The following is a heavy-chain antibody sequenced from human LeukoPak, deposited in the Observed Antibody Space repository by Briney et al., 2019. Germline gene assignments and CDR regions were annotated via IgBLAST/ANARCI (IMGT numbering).Heavy chain of an antibody. Sequence: GGSLRLSCSASGLTFPNYATHGFRQAPGKGLEYVSGININGGSTYYADSVKGRFTISRDNSKNTLYLQMHSLRPEDTAIFYCVKTMVTGGPLIRTVAFDMPVQGTMVTVSS. J-gene: IGHJ3*02. V-gene: IGHV3-64D*08. CDR2: ININGGST. CDR1: GLTFPNYA. D-gene: IGHD5-18*01. CDR3: VKTMVTGGPLIRTVAFDM.